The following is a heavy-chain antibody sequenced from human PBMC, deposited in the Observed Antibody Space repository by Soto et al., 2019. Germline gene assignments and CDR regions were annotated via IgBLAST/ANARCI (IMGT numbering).Heavy chain of an antibody. Sequence: QVQLVQSGTEVKKPGASVEVSCKASGYTFTTYGISWVRQAPGQGLEWMGWISADDGETSYAQKLQDRVTMTTYTSTRTAYMELRSLKSDVPAIYYCARDPMLHPYLSRGGGLDTLGQGTLVTVSS. CDR2: ISADDGET. D-gene: IGHD2-8*01. CDR3: ARDPMLHPYLSRGGGLDT. V-gene: IGHV1-18*01. J-gene: IGHJ5*02. CDR1: GYTFTTYG.